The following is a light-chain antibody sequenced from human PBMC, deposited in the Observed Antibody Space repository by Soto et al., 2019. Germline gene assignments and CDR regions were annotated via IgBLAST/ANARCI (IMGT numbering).Light chain of an antibody. CDR1: QSVSSY. Sequence: EIVLTQSPGSLSLSPGETATVSCRASQSVSSYLAWYQQKPGQAPRLLIYDASNRATGIPDRFSGSGSGTDFTLTFSRLDPEDFAVYYCQQYGSSPLTFGGGTKVDIK. CDR2: DAS. V-gene: IGKV3-20*01. J-gene: IGKJ4*01. CDR3: QQYGSSPLT.